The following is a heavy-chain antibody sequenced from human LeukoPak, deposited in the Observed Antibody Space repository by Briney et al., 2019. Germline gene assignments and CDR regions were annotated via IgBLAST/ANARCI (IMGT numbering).Heavy chain of an antibody. CDR2: ISGSGGST. Sequence: GGSLRLSCAASGFTFSSYAMSWVRQAPGKGLEWVSAISGSGGSTYYADSVKGRFTISRDNSRNTLYVQMNSLRVEDTAVYYCAKDRRGGSYYAATLDIWGQGTMVTVSS. V-gene: IGHV3-23*01. CDR1: GFTFSSYA. D-gene: IGHD1-26*01. J-gene: IGHJ3*02. CDR3: AKDRRGGSYYAATLDI.